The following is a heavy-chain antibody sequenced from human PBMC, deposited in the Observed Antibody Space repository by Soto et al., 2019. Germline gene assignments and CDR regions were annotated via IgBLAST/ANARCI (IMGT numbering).Heavy chain of an antibody. CDR2: TYNTGNT. D-gene: IGHD3-10*01. J-gene: IGHJ4*02. CDR1: GGSISSSNYY. CDR3: ATYYADVDNYFDY. V-gene: IGHV4-39*01. Sequence: QLRLQESGPGLVKPSGTLSLTCTVSGGSISSSNYYWGWIRQPPGKGLEWVGSTYNTGNTYYNPSPESRVSLSAYTSKHQFSLRLSSMTAADTATYYFATYYADVDNYFDYWGQGTLVIVSS.